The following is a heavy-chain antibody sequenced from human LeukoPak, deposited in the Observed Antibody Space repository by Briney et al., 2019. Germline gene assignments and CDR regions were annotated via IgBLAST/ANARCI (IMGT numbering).Heavy chain of an antibody. CDR3: ARQTYGSGSYYLRVFDY. CDR2: IYTSGST. Sequence: PSETLSLTCTVSGGSISSYYWSWIRQPAGKGLEWIGRIYTSGSTNYNPSLKSRVTISVDTSKNQFSLKLSSVTAADTAVYYCARQTYGSGSYYLRVFDYWGQGTLVTVSS. D-gene: IGHD3-10*01. CDR1: GGSISSYY. V-gene: IGHV4-4*07. J-gene: IGHJ4*02.